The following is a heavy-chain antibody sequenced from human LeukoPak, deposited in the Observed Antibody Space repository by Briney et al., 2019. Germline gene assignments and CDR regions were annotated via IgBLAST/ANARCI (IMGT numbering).Heavy chain of an antibody. CDR1: GGSFSGYY. V-gene: IGHV4-59*01. Sequence: PSETLSLTCAVYGGSFSGYYWSWIRQPPGKGLEWIGYIYYSGSTNYNPSLKSRVTISVDTSKNQFSLKLSSVTAADTAVYYCARETLASGIDYWGQGTLVTVSS. CDR3: ARETLASGIDY. CDR2: IYYSGST. D-gene: IGHD6-19*01. J-gene: IGHJ4*02.